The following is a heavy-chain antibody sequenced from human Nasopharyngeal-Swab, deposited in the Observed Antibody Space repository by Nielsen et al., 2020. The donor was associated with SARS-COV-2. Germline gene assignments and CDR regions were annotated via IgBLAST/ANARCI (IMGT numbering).Heavy chain of an antibody. CDR3: ARVKGYQLLSSAAPNWFDP. Sequence: SETLSLTCAVYGGSFSSYYWGWIRQPPGKGLEWIGSIYYSGSTYYNPSLKSRVTISVDTSKNQFSLKLSSVTAADTAVYYCARVKGYQLLSSAAPNWFDPWGQGTLVTVSS. V-gene: IGHV4-39*07. CDR2: IYYSGST. CDR1: GGSFSSYY. J-gene: IGHJ5*02. D-gene: IGHD2-2*01.